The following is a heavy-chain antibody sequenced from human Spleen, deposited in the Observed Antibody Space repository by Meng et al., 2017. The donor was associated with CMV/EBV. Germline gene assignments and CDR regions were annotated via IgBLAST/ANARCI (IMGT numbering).Heavy chain of an antibody. Sequence: GGSLRLSCAASGFTFSSYSMNWVRQAPGKGLEWVSSISSSSSYMYYAASVKGRFTISRDNAKNSLSLQMSSLSAEDTAVYYCARDSATGHYYYGMDVWGQGTTVTVSS. CDR3: ARDSATGHYYYGMDV. CDR1: GFTFSSYS. J-gene: IGHJ6*02. D-gene: IGHD5-24*01. CDR2: ISSSSSYM. V-gene: IGHV3-21*01.